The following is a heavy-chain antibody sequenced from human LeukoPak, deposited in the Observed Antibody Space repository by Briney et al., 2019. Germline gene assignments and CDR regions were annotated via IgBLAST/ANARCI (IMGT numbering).Heavy chain of an antibody. D-gene: IGHD3-3*01. V-gene: IGHV4-34*01. Sequence: SETLSLTCAVYGGSFSGYYWSWIRQPPGKGLEWIEEINHSGSTNYNPSLKSRVTISVDTSKNQFSLKLSSVTAADTAVYYCATASHYDFWSGYNAFDIWGQGTMVTVSS. CDR1: GGSFSGYY. J-gene: IGHJ3*02. CDR2: INHSGST. CDR3: ATASHYDFWSGYNAFDI.